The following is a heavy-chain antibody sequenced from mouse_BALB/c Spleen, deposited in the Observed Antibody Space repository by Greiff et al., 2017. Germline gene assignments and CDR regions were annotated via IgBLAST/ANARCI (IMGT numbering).Heavy chain of an antibody. D-gene: IGHD2-4*01. CDR2: ISSGSSTI. CDR1: GFTFSSFG. Sequence: EVMLVESGGGLVQPGGSRKLSCAASGFTFSSFGMHWVRQAPEKGLEWVAYISSGSSTIYYADTVKGRVTISRDNPKNTLFLQMTSLRSEDTAMYYCARSSMITTGAMDYWGQGTSVTVSS. V-gene: IGHV5-17*02. CDR3: ARSSMITTGAMDY. J-gene: IGHJ4*01.